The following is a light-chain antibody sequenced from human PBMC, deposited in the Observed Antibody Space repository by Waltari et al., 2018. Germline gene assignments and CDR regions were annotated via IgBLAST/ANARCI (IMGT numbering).Light chain of an antibody. CDR1: NSNIGSNS. V-gene: IGLV1-47*01. J-gene: IGLJ3*02. CDR3: ATWDESLNGVV. Sequence: QSVLTQPPSASGNPGQTVTISCSGGNSNIGSNSVDWYQQFPGTAPKLLIYGGNRRPPGVPGRFSGSESGTAASLAISGLRSEDEADYYCATWDESLNGVVIGGGTKLSVL. CDR2: GGN.